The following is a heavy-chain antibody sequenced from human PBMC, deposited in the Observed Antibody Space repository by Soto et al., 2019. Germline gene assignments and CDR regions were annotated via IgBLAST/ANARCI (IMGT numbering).Heavy chain of an antibody. Sequence: GGSLRLSCAASGFTFSSYTMNWVRQAPGKGLEWVSSISPSSSYIYYADSVTGRFTISRDNAKTSLYLQMNSLRAEDTAVYYCARGLDLYYGMDVWGQGTTVTVSS. D-gene: IGHD1-1*01. CDR1: GFTFSSYT. CDR3: ARGLDLYYGMDV. J-gene: IGHJ6*02. CDR2: ISPSSSYI. V-gene: IGHV3-21*01.